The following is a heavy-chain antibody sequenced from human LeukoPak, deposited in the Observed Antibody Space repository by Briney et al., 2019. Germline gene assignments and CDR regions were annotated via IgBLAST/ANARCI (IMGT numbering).Heavy chain of an antibody. Sequence: GGSLRLSCTASGFTFGDYVMSWVRQAPGKGLEWVGFIRSKAYGGTTKNAASVKGRFTISRDDSRSIAYLQMNSLKTEDTAVYYCARDPYSGSYGDYYYYYMDVWGKGTTVTISS. V-gene: IGHV3-49*04. CDR3: ARDPYSGSYGDYYYYYMDV. J-gene: IGHJ6*03. D-gene: IGHD1-26*01. CDR2: IRSKAYGGTT. CDR1: GFTFGDYV.